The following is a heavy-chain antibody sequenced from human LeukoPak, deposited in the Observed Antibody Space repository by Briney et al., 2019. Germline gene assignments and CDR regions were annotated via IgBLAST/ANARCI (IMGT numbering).Heavy chain of an antibody. J-gene: IGHJ4*02. V-gene: IGHV3-73*01. Sequence: GGSLTLSCAASGFTFSGSAMHWVRQASGKGLEWVGRIRSKANSYATAYAASVKGRFTISRDDSKNTAYLQMNSLKTEDTAVYYCTRRGDILTGYYFDYWGQGTLVTVSS. CDR3: TRRGDILTGYYFDY. CDR1: GFTFSGSA. D-gene: IGHD3-9*01. CDR2: IRSKANSYAT.